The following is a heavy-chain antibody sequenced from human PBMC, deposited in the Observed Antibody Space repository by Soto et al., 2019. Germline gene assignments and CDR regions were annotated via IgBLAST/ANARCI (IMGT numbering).Heavy chain of an antibody. D-gene: IGHD4-17*01. CDR2: IGTAGDP. Sequence: LRLSCAASGFTFSSYDMHWVRQATGKGLEWVSAIGTAGDPYYPGSVKGRFTISRENAKNSLYLQMNSLRAGDTAVYYCARGGYGDYVLDWYFDLWGRGTLVTVYS. V-gene: IGHV3-13*05. CDR1: GFTFSSYD. J-gene: IGHJ2*01. CDR3: ARGGYGDYVLDWYFDL.